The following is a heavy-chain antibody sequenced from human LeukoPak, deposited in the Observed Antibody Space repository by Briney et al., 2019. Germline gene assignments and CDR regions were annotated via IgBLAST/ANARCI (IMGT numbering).Heavy chain of an antibody. CDR1: GGSFSGYY. V-gene: IGHV4-34*01. CDR2: INHSGST. CDR3: ARTPSWSGYYWAAFYFDY. D-gene: IGHD3-3*01. Sequence: SETLSLTCAVYGGSFSGYYWSWIRQPPKKGLEWIGEINHSGSTNYNPSLKSRVTISVDTSKNQFSLKLSSVTAADTAVYYCARTPSWSGYYWAAFYFDYWGQGTLVTVSS. J-gene: IGHJ4*02.